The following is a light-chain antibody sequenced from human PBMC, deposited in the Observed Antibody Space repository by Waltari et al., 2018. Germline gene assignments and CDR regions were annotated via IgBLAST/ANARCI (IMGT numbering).Light chain of an antibody. CDR1: QSLGNTY. Sequence: DVVLTQSPLSLPVTLGQPASISCRSSQSLGNTYLNWFQQRPGQSPRRLIYKVSNRDSGVPDRFSGSGSGTVVTLEISRVEAEDVGVYYCMQGTHWPYTFGQGTKLEIK. CDR3: MQGTHWPYT. V-gene: IGKV2-30*01. CDR2: KVS. J-gene: IGKJ2*01.